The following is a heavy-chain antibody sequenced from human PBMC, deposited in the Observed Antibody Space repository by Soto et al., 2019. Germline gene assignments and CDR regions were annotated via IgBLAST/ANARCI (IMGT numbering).Heavy chain of an antibody. CDR3: ARGSSSRYYYDGMDV. D-gene: IGHD6-6*01. Sequence: PVGSLRLSCAASGFTFSSYAMHWVRQAPGKGLEWVAVIAYDGNNKYYADSVKGRFTISRDNSKNTLYLQVNSLRAEDTALYYCARGSSSRYYYDGMDVWGRGTTVTVSS. CDR1: GFTFSSYA. CDR2: IAYDGNNK. J-gene: IGHJ6*02. V-gene: IGHV3-30-3*01.